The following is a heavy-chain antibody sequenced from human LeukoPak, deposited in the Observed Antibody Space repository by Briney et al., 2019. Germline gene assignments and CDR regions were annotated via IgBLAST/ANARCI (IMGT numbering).Heavy chain of an antibody. V-gene: IGHV4-39*01. CDR3: ARYVVYGSGKYYFDY. CDR1: GGSVSSTTYY. D-gene: IGHD3-10*01. CDR2: INYSGST. Sequence: PSETLSLTCTVSGGSVSSTTYYWSWIRQPPGKGLEWIVSINYSGSTYYNPSLKSRFTISVDTSENQFSLKLSSVTAADTAVYYCARYVVYGSGKYYFDYWGQGTLVTVSS. J-gene: IGHJ4*02.